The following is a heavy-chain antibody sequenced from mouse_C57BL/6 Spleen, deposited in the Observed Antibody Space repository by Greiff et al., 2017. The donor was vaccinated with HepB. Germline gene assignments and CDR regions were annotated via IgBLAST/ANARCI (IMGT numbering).Heavy chain of an antibody. D-gene: IGHD1-1*01. CDR2: IYPRSGNT. V-gene: IGHV1-81*01. CDR1: GYTFTSYG. CDR3: ARSNYYGSSYVGAMDY. Sequence: QVQLKESGAELARPGASVKLSCKASGYTFTSYGISWVKQRTGQGLEWIGEIYPRSGNTYYNEKFKGKATLTADKSSSTAYMELRSLTSEDSAVYFCARSNYYGSSYVGAMDYWGQGTSVTVSS. J-gene: IGHJ4*01.